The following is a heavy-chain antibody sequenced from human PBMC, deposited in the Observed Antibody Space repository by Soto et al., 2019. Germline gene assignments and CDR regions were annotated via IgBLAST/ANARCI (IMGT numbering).Heavy chain of an antibody. J-gene: IGHJ4*02. CDR1: GGSISSNY. CDR3: ARYRREAVAGYTLDN. Sequence: SETLSLTCTVSGGSISSNYWTWIRQPPGKGLEWIGYVYNSGSTNYNPSLKSRATSSEDTSKSQFSLKVNSMTAADTAVYYCARYRREAVAGYTLDNWGQGILVTVSS. V-gene: IGHV4-59*01. D-gene: IGHD6-13*01. CDR2: VYNSGST.